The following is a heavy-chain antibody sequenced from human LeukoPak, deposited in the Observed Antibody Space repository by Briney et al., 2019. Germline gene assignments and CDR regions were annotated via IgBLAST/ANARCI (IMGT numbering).Heavy chain of an antibody. CDR2: ISPSGST. D-gene: IGHD3/OR15-3a*01. V-gene: IGHV4-4*07. CDR1: GGSISSYS. J-gene: IGHJ6*03. Sequence: PSETLSLTCTVSGGSISSYSWSWIRQPAGKGLECIGHISPSGSTNYNPSLKSRVTMSVDTSKNQFSLKLSSVTAADTAVYYCARQGLYYYYMDVWGKGTTVTVSS. CDR3: ARQGLYYYYMDV.